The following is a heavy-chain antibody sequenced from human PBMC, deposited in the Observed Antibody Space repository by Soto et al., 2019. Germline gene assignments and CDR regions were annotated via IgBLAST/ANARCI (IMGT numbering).Heavy chain of an antibody. CDR3: AKVRVVYEHNYAFHI. V-gene: IGHV3-9*01. CDR2: ISWNSDRI. J-gene: IGHJ3*02. CDR1: GFTFDDYG. Sequence: EVQLVESGGGLVQPGRSLRLSCAASGFTFDDYGMHWVRQAPGKGLEWVSGISWNSDRIEYTESVKGRFTISRDNAMNTLYLQMNSLRAEDTAFYYCAKVRVVYEHNYAFHIWGQGTMVTVSS. D-gene: IGHD2-21*01.